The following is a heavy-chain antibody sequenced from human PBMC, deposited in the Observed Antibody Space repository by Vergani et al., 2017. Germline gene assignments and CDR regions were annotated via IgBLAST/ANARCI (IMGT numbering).Heavy chain of an antibody. CDR1: GYTFTSYY. CDR3: ARAYTKDAFDI. Sequence: QVQLVQSGAEVKTPGASVKVSCKASGYTFTSYYMHWVRQAPGQGLEWMGIINPSGGSTSYAQKFQGRVTMTRDTTTSTVYMELSSLRSEDTAVYYCARAYTKDAFDIWGQGTMVTVSS. D-gene: IGHD4-11*01. J-gene: IGHJ3*02. CDR2: INPSGGST. V-gene: IGHV1-46*01.